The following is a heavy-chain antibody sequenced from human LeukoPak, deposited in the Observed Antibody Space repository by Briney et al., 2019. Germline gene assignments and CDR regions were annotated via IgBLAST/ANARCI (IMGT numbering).Heavy chain of an antibody. CDR1: GGSFSGYY. V-gene: IGHV4-34*01. CDR2: INHSGST. Sequence: SETLSLTRAVYGGSFSGYYWSWIRQPPGKGLEWIGEINHSGSTNYNPSLKSRVTISVDTSKNQFSLKLSSVTAADTAVYYCATESIAVAGLHAFDIWGQGTMVTVSS. CDR3: ATESIAVAGLHAFDI. J-gene: IGHJ3*02. D-gene: IGHD6-19*01.